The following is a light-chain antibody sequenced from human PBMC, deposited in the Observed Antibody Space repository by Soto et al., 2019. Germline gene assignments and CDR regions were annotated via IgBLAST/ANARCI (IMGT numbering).Light chain of an antibody. J-gene: IGKJ2*01. V-gene: IGKV4-1*01. CDR2: WAS. CDR1: QSVLYTSNNKNY. Sequence: DIVMTQSPDSLAVSLGERATIDCKSSQSVLYTSNNKNYVAWYQQKPGQPPKLLIYWASTRESGVPDRFTGSGSGTDFTLTISSLQAEDVAVYSCQQYYSGLPTFGQGTKLEIK. CDR3: QQYYSGLPT.